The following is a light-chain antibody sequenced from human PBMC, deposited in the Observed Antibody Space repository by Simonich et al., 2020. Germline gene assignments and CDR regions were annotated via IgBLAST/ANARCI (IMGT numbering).Light chain of an antibody. J-gene: IGLJ2*01. CDR1: SSYVGGYNY. V-gene: IGLV2-14*03. CDR2: DVS. CDR3: SSYTSSSTVV. Sequence: QSALTQPASVSGSPGQSITISCTGTSSYVGGYNYVSWYQQHPGKAPKLMIYDVSHRPSGVYNRFSGSKSGNTASLTISGLQAEDEADYYCSSYTSSSTVVFGGGTKLTVL.